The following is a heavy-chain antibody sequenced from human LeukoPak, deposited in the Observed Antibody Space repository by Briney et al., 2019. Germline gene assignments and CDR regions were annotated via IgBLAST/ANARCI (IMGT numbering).Heavy chain of an antibody. Sequence: GGSLRLSCAASGFTFSSYSMNWVRQAPGKGLEWVSSIGSSSSYIYYADSVKGRFTISRDNAKNSLYLQMNSLRAEDTAVYYCARGAITMVRGIYAFDIWGQGTMVTVSS. CDR3: ARGAITMVRGIYAFDI. CDR2: IGSSSSYI. CDR1: GFTFSSYS. J-gene: IGHJ3*02. V-gene: IGHV3-21*01. D-gene: IGHD3-10*01.